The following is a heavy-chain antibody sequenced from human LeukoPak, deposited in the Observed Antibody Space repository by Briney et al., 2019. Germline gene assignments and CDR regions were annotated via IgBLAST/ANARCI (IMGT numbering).Heavy chain of an antibody. CDR2: IYYRGST. J-gene: IGHJ4*02. V-gene: IGHV4-39*01. D-gene: IGHD3-10*01. CDR1: GDSIRSSSYY. Sequence: SETLSLTCAVSGDSIRSSSYYWGWIRQPPGKGLEWIGSIYYRGSTYYNPSLKSRVTISVDTSKSQFSLELTSVTVADTAVYFCATGIVAIKSRFFDYWGRGSLITVSS. CDR3: ATGIVAIKSRFFDY.